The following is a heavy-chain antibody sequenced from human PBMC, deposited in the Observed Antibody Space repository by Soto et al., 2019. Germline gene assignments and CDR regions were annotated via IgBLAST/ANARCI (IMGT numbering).Heavy chain of an antibody. Sequence: SETLSLTCTASGGSITSSSHFWGWVRQPPGKGLEWIGTIYFTGNTYYTPSLKSRLTMSIDTSKNEFSLRLNSVTAADTAVYYCAGQTFTIAAASYGRSNWFAPWGPGTLATVSS. CDR3: AGQTFTIAAASYGRSNWFAP. D-gene: IGHD6-25*01. V-gene: IGHV4-39*01. J-gene: IGHJ5*02. CDR1: GGSITSSSHF. CDR2: IYFTGNT.